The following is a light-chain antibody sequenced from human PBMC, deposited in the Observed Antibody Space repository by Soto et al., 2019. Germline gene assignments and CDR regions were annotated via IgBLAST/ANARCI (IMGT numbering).Light chain of an antibody. Sequence: QSALTQPASVSGSPGQSITISCTGTSSDVGGYNYVSWYQHHPGKAPKLMIYDVSNRPSGVSNRFSGSKSGNMASLTISGLQAEDEADYYCSSYTSSSTRVFGGGTKVTVL. V-gene: IGLV2-14*03. CDR2: DVS. CDR3: SSYTSSSTRV. CDR1: SSDVGGYNY. J-gene: IGLJ2*01.